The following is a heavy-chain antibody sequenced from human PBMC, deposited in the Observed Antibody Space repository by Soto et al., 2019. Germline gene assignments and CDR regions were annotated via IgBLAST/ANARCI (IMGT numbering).Heavy chain of an antibody. J-gene: IGHJ5*01. Sequence: GASVKVSCKVPEDTFTSYYINCVRQAPGQGIEWMGIIYPNGGSTRYAQKFQGRVTFTRDTPASTVNLELRILRSDDTAFYYCARSSGGVFGIIIEGSNWFGSWGQGTLVTVSS. CDR3: ARSSGGVFGIIIEGSNWFGS. D-gene: IGHD1-26*01. CDR2: IYPNGGST. CDR1: EDTFTSYY. V-gene: IGHV1-46*01.